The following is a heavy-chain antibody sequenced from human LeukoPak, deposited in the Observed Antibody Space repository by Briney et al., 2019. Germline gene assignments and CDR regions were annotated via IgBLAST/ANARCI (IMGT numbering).Heavy chain of an antibody. CDR2: IYPGDSDT. CDR3: ARHAGRSSFGGGKYSSSSGYYYYYMDV. V-gene: IGHV5-51*01. D-gene: IGHD6-6*01. CDR1: GYSFTSYW. J-gene: IGHJ6*03. Sequence: GESLKISCKGSGYSFTSYWIGWVRQMPGKGLEWMGIIYPGDSDTRYSPSFQGQVTISADKSISTAYLQWSSLKASDTAMYYRARHAGRSSFGGGKYSSSSGYYYYYMDVWGKGTTVTVSS.